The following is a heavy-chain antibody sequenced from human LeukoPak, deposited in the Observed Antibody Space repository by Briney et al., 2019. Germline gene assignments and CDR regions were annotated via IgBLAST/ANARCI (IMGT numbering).Heavy chain of an antibody. V-gene: IGHV3-69-1*01. D-gene: IGHD6-19*01. Sequence: GGSLRLSCAASGFTFDDYAMHWVRQAPGKGLEWVSSISSSSYIYYADSVKGRFTISRDNAKNSLYLQMNSLRAEDTAVYYCARDARAVVYFDYWGQGTLVTVSS. J-gene: IGHJ4*02. CDR3: ARDARAVVYFDY. CDR2: ISSSSYI. CDR1: GFTFDDYA.